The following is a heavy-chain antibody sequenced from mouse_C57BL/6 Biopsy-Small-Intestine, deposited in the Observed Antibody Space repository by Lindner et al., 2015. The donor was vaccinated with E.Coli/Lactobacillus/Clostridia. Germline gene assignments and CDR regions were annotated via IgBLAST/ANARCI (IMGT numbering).Heavy chain of an antibody. Sequence: SVKVSCKASGVIYNNYAINWVRQAPGKGLEWMGRIIPFLSSTNYAQSFQGRVTITADRSAKVAYMELSGLRSEDTAIYYCAKMDTDISAFDTWGQGTPVTVSS. CDR3: AKMDTDISAFDT. V-gene: IGHV14-2*02. CDR1: GVIYNNYA. J-gene: IGHJ4*01. CDR2: IIPFLSST. D-gene: IGHD2-3*01.